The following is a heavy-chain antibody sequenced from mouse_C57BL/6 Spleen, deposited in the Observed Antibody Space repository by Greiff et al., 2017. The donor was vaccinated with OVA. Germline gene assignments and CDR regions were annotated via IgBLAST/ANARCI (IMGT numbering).Heavy chain of an antibody. CDR3: ARYAQATWYFDY. CDR2: INPSNGGT. CDR1: GYTFTSYW. Sequence: VKLQQPGTELVKPGASVKLSCKASGYTFTSYWMHWVKQRPGQGLEWIGNINPSNGGTNYNEKFKSKATLTVDKSSSTAYLQLSSLTSEDSAVYYCARYAQATWYFDYWGQGTTLTVSS. J-gene: IGHJ2*01. V-gene: IGHV1-53*01. D-gene: IGHD3-2*02.